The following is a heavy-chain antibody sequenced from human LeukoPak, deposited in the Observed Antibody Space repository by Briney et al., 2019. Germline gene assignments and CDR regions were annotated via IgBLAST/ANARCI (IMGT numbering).Heavy chain of an antibody. J-gene: IGHJ3*02. V-gene: IGHV4-39*07. CDR2: IYYSGST. CDR3: ARGDSSGSLDAFDI. Sequence: SETLSLTCTVSGGSISSSSYYWGWIRQPPGKGLEWIGSIYYSGSTYYNPSLKSRVTMSVDTSKNQFSLKLSSVTAADTAVYYCARGDSSGSLDAFDIWGQGTMVTVSS. CDR1: GGSISSSSYY. D-gene: IGHD3-22*01.